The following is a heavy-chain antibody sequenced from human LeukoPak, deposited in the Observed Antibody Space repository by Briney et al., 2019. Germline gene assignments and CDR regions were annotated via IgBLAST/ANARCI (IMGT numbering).Heavy chain of an antibody. CDR1: GDSVSSNSAT. D-gene: IGHD2-8*02. J-gene: IGHJ6*02. CDR2: TYFRSKWYN. Sequence: SQTLSLTCATSGDSVSSNSATWTWIRQSPSRGLEWLGGTYFRSKWYNDSAESVKSRISINPDTSKNQFSLQLSSVTPEDTAVYYCARGLLVGHPYYCAMNVWGRGTTVSVSS. V-gene: IGHV6-1*01. CDR3: ARGLLVGHPYYCAMNV.